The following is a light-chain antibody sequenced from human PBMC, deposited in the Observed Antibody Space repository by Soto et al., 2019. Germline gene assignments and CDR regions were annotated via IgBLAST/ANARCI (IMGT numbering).Light chain of an antibody. J-gene: IGKJ1*01. V-gene: IGKV1-5*01. Sequence: DIQMTQSPPTLSASVGDRVTITCRASQPISSWLAWYHQKPGKAPKLLIYDASNLESGVPSRFSGSGSGTEFTLTISSLQPEDFATYFCQQGYSRPRTFGQGTKVDI. CDR2: DAS. CDR3: QQGYSRPRT. CDR1: QPISSW.